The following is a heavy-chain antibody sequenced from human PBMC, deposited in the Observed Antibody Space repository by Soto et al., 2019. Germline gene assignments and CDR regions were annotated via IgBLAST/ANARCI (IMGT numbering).Heavy chain of an antibody. Sequence: EAQLLETGGGLVQPGGSLRLSCAASGFIFSTYAMNWVRQAPGEGLEWVSAISSSGDTTFYAESVRGRFTISRDNSVKTLYLQMSSLSTEDTAVYYCAHPRGYGVFDAVDIWGQGTMVTVSS. V-gene: IGHV3-23*01. CDR2: ISSSGDTT. CDR1: GFIFSTYA. J-gene: IGHJ3*02. CDR3: AHPRGYGVFDAVDI. D-gene: IGHD4-17*01.